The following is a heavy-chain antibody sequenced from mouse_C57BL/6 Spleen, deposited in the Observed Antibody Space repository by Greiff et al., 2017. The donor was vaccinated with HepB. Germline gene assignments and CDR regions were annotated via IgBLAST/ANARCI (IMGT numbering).Heavy chain of an antibody. J-gene: IGHJ2*01. CDR2: ISYSGST. V-gene: IGHV3-2*02. D-gene: IGHD1-2*01. Sequence: EVQGVESGPGLVKPSQSLSLTCTVTGYSITSGYGWNWIRQFPGNKLEWMGYISYSGSTNYNPSLTSRISITRDTSKNQFFLQLNSVTTEETATYYCARTARIKYWGQGTTLTVSS. CDR1: GYSITSGYG. CDR3: ARTARIKY.